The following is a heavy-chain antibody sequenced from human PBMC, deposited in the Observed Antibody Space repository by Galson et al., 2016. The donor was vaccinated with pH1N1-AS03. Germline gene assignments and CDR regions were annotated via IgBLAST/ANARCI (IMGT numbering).Heavy chain of an antibody. J-gene: IGHJ4*02. CDR1: GGNFRTHP. D-gene: IGHD3-22*01. V-gene: IGHV1-69*13. CDR3: ATDHYETSDFRGAWDY. Sequence: SVKVSCKASGGNFRTHPISWVRQAPGQGLEWMGGIMPVFGPAKYAQKFQGRVTISADESTSTAYMELNNLRPEDTAVYYCATDHYETSDFRGAWDYWRQGTPVTVSS. CDR2: IMPVFGPA.